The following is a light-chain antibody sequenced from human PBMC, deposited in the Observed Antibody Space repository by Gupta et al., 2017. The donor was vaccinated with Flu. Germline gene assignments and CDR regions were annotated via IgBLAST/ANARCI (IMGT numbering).Light chain of an antibody. V-gene: IGKV2-30*01. CDR2: KVS. J-gene: IGKJ1*01. Sequence: DVTVTQSPLVLLVILGQAASISCNTSQALLYCDVTIYFNWFHQRPGRSPRRLLYKVSNRDSGVPDRFSGSGSGSHFTLKISAVEAEDVGIYYCMQATYWPRTFGQWTRVEI. CDR3: MQATYWPRT. CDR1: QALLYCDVTIY.